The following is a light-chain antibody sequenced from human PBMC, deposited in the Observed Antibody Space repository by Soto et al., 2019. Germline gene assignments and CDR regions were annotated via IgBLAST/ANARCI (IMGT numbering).Light chain of an antibody. CDR3: QQVNSYPLT. J-gene: IGKJ4*01. CDR2: AAS. CDR1: LGLSSY. Sequence: IQLTQSPSSLSASVGDRVTITCRASLGLSSYLAWYQQKPGKAPKLLIYAASTLQSGVPSRFSGSGSETDFTLTISSLQAEDFATYYCQQVNSYPLTFGGGTKVDIK. V-gene: IGKV1-9*01.